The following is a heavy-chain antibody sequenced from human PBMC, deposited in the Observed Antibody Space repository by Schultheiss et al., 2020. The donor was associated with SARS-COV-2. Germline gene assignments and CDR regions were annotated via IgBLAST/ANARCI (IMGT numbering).Heavy chain of an antibody. CDR1: GGSISSYY. CDR3: ARGRFLEWLPEDY. V-gene: IGHV4-59*01. D-gene: IGHD3-3*01. Sequence: SETLSLTCTVSGGSISSYYWSWIRQPPGKGLEWIGYIYYSGSTKYNPSLKSRVTISVDTSKNQFSLKLSSVTAADTAVYYCARGRFLEWLPEDYWGQGTLVTVSS. J-gene: IGHJ4*02. CDR2: IYYSGST.